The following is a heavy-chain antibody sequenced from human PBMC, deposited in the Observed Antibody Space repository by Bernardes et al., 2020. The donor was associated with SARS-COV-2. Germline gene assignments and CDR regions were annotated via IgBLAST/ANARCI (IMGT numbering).Heavy chain of an antibody. V-gene: IGHV5-51*01. CDR2: IYPGDSDT. D-gene: IGHD4-17*01. J-gene: IGHJ6*02. CDR1: DYTFTNYW. Sequence: GESLIISCKGSDYTFTNYWIGWVRQMPGKGLEWMGIIYPGDSDTKYSPSFQGRVTISADKSVNTAYLQWSSLKASDTAIYYCARRRYGDFGVDVWGQGTTVTVSS. CDR3: ARRRYGDFGVDV.